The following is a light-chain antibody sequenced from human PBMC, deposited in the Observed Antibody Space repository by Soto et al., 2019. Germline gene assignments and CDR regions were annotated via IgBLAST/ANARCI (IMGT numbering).Light chain of an antibody. CDR2: DAP. J-gene: IGKJ4*01. Sequence: EIVMTQSPATLSVSPGERATLSCRASHRVNTYLAWYQQRPGQAPRLLIYDAPTRATDIPARFSGSGSGTEFTLTISSLQSEDFAVYYCQQYNNWPLTFGGGTKVDIK. CDR3: QQYNNWPLT. V-gene: IGKV3-15*01. CDR1: HRVNTY.